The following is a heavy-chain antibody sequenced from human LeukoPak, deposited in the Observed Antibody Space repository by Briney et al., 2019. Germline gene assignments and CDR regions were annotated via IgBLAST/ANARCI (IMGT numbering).Heavy chain of an antibody. CDR3: ASDLLWFGELYRDY. J-gene: IGHJ4*02. Sequence: ASVKVSCKASGYTFTGYYMHWVRQAPGQGLEWMGWINPNSGGTNYAQKFQGRVTMTRDTSISTAYMELSRLRSDDTAVYYCASDLLWFGELYRDYWGQGTLVAVSS. D-gene: IGHD3-10*01. CDR2: INPNSGGT. CDR1: GYTFTGYY. V-gene: IGHV1-2*02.